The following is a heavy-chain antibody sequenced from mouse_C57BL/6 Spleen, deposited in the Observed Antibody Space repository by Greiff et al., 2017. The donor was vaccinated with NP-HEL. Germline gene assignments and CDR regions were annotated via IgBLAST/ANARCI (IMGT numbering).Heavy chain of an antibody. V-gene: IGHV1-18*01. CDR3: ARIGTTVVAHWYFDV. D-gene: IGHD1-1*01. CDR1: GYTFTDYN. J-gene: IGHJ1*03. CDR2: INPNNGGT. Sequence: DVKLQESGPELVKPGASVKIPCKASGYTFTDYNMDWVKQSHGKSLEWIGDINPNNGGTIYNQKFKGKATLTVDKSSSTAYMELRSLTSEDTAVYYCARIGTTVVAHWYFDVWGTGTTVTVSS.